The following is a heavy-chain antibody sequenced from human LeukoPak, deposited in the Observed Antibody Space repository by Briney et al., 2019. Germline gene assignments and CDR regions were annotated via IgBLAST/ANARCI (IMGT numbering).Heavy chain of an antibody. CDR1: GYTFTDYY. V-gene: IGHV1-2*02. Sequence: ASVKVSFKASGYTFTDYYVHWVRQAPGQGLEWMGWINPNTGGTSYAQKFQGRVTMTRDTSISTAYMELSRLRSDDTAVYYCARDSSGFSHWFDPWGQGTQVIVSS. D-gene: IGHD6-19*01. CDR3: ARDSSGFSHWFDP. CDR2: INPNTGGT. J-gene: IGHJ5*02.